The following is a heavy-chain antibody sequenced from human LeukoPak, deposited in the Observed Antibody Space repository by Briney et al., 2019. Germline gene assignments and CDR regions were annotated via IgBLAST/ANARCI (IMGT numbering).Heavy chain of an antibody. Sequence: GGSLRLSCADSGFTFSRYWMHWVRQTPGKGLAWVSCISADGSVTRYADSVKGRFTISRDNTKSTLYLQMHSLRAEDTAVYYCATAGGDGSRMGFDPWGQGTLVTVSS. V-gene: IGHV3-74*01. CDR2: ISADGSVT. CDR3: ATAGGDGSRMGFDP. CDR1: GFTFSRYW. D-gene: IGHD4-17*01. J-gene: IGHJ5*02.